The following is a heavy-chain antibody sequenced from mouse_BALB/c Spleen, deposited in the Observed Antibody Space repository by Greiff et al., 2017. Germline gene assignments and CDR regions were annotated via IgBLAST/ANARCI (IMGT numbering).Heavy chain of an antibody. Sequence: EVKLQESGAELVRPGALVKLSCKASGFNIKDYYMHWVKQRPEQGLEWIGWIDPENGNTIYDPKFQGKASITADTSSNTAYLQLSSLTSEDTAVYYCARLTLYAMDYWGQGTSVTVSS. D-gene: IGHD4-1*01. J-gene: IGHJ4*01. CDR1: GFNIKDYY. V-gene: IGHV14-1*02. CDR3: ARLTLYAMDY. CDR2: IDPENGNT.